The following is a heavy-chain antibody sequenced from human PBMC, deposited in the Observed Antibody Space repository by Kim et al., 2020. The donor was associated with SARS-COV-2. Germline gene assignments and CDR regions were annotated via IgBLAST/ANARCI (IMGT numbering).Heavy chain of an antibody. CDR1: GYTLTALS. J-gene: IGHJ5*02. D-gene: IGHD2-2*01. CDR3: ATGPPYCSSTSCQNWFDP. Sequence: ASVKVSCKVSGYTLTALSMHWVRQAPGKGLEWMGGFDPEDGETIYAQKVQGRVTMTEDTSTDTAYMELSSLRSEDTAVYYCATGPPYCSSTSCQNWFDPWGQGTLVTVSS. CDR2: FDPEDGET. V-gene: IGHV1-24*01.